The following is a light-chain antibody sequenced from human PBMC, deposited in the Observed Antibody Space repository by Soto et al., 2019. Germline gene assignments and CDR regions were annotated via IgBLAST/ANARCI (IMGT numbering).Light chain of an antibody. Sequence: QSALTQPASVSGSPGQSITIACTGTSSDIGGYNFVSWYQHHPGKAPKLLIYDVGNRPSGVSNRFSGSKSGNTASLTISGLQAEDEAHYYCNSYRTVSTDVFGAGTKLTVL. J-gene: IGLJ1*01. V-gene: IGLV2-14*03. CDR3: NSYRTVSTDV. CDR1: SSDIGGYNF. CDR2: DVG.